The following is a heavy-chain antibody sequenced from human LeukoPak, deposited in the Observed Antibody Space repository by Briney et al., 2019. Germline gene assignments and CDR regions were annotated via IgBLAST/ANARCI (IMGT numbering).Heavy chain of an antibody. Sequence: PSETLSLTCTVSGGSISSYYWSWIRQPPGKGLEWIGYVHYSGSTNYNPSLKSRVTISVDTSKNQFSLKLSSVTAADTAVYYCARGVGYNYDSDYYYYYGMDVWGQGTTVTVSS. CDR2: VHYSGST. D-gene: IGHD5-24*01. CDR3: ARGVGYNYDSDYYYYYGMDV. V-gene: IGHV4-59*01. CDR1: GGSISSYY. J-gene: IGHJ6*02.